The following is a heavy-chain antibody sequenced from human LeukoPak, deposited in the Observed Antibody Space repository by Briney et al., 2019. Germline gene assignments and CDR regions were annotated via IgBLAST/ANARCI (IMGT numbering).Heavy chain of an antibody. Sequence: QPGGSLRLSCAASGFTVSNSYMSWVRQAPGKGLEWVSLIYSGGNAYYADSVKGRFTVSRDNSKNTLYLQMNSLRVEDTAVYYCARGIAVAGNLGTFDYWGQGTLVTVSS. J-gene: IGHJ4*02. D-gene: IGHD6-19*01. CDR3: ARGIAVAGNLGTFDY. CDR2: IYSGGNA. CDR1: GFTVSNSY. V-gene: IGHV3-66*01.